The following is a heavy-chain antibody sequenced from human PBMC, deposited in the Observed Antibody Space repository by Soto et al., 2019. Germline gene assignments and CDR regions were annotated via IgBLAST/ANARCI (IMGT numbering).Heavy chain of an antibody. V-gene: IGHV3-30-3*01. Sequence: PGGSLRLSCAASGFTFSSYAMHWVRQAPGKGLEWVAVISYDGSNKYYADSVKGRFTISRDNSKNTLYLQMNSLRAEDTAVYYCAREVPAAMRETTFDYWGQGTLVTVSS. CDR2: ISYDGSNK. CDR3: AREVPAAMRETTFDY. J-gene: IGHJ4*02. CDR1: GFTFSSYA. D-gene: IGHD2-2*01.